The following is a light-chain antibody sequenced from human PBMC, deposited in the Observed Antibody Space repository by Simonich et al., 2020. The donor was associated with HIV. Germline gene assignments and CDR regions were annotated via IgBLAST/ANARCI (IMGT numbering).Light chain of an antibody. CDR2: GAS. CDR3: QQYYSTPPT. Sequence: EIVMTQSPATLSVSPGERATLSCRASQSVSSNLAWYQQKPGQAPRLLIYGASTRATGIPARFSGSGSETEFTLTISSLQSEDVAVYYCQQYYSTPPTFGQGTKVEIK. J-gene: IGKJ1*01. V-gene: IGKV3-15*01. CDR1: QSVSSN.